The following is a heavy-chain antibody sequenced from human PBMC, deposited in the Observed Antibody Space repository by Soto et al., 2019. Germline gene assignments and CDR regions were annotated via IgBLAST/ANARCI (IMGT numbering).Heavy chain of an antibody. D-gene: IGHD3-10*01. CDR3: AKERSYYGSGSYYN. CDR2: INAGNGNT. Sequence: ASVKVSCKASGYTFTSYAMHWVRQAPGQRLEWMGWINAGNGNTKYSQKFQGRVTITRDTSASTDYMELSSLRSEDKAVYYCAKERSYYGSGSYYNWGQGTLVTVSS. V-gene: IGHV1-3*01. CDR1: GYTFTSYA. J-gene: IGHJ4*02.